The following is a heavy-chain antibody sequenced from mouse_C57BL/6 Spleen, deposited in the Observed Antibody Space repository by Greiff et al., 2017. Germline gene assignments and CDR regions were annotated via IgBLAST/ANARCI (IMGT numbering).Heavy chain of an antibody. V-gene: IGHV1-55*01. CDR3: AIISYAWFAY. CDR1: GYTFTSYW. CDR2: FYPGSGST. D-gene: IGHD2-12*01. J-gene: IGHJ3*01. Sequence: VQLQQPGAELVKPGASVKMSCKASGYTFTSYWITWVKQRPGQGLEWIGEFYPGSGSTNYNEKFKGKATLTVDTSSRTAYMQLSSLTSEDSAVYYCAIISYAWFAYWVQGTLVTVSA.